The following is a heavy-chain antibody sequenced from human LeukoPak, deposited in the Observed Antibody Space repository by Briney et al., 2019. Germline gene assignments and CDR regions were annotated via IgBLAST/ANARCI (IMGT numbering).Heavy chain of an antibody. J-gene: IGHJ4*02. CDR1: GGSISSSSYY. CDR3: ARRNNYYDSSGYYPTYYFDY. Sequence: MTSETLSLTCTVSGGSISSSSYYWGWIRQPPGKGLEWIGSIYYSGSTYYNPSLKSRVTISVDTSKNQFSLKLSSVTAAGTAVYYCARRNNYYDSSGYYPTYYFDYWGQGTLVTVSS. D-gene: IGHD3-22*01. CDR2: IYYSGST. V-gene: IGHV4-39*01.